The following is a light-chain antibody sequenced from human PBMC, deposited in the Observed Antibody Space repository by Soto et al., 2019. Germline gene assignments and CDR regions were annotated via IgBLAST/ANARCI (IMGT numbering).Light chain of an antibody. CDR2: LGS. V-gene: IGKV2-28*01. CDR3: AQGLAVPFT. CDR1: RSILGSSGYNY. J-gene: IGKJ4*01. Sequence: EIVLTQSPLSLPFTPGEPASISCRSSRSILGSSGYNYLNWYLQKPGQSPQLLIYLGSSRASGVPDRFSGSGSGTDFTLTISRVEAGDVGVYFCAQGLAVPFTFGGGTKVEI.